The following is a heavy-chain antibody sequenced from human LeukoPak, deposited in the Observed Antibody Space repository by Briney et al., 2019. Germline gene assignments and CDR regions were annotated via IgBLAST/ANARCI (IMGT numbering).Heavy chain of an antibody. D-gene: IGHD2-8*01. CDR3: AKMVREFYTISYYFDY. CDR2: ISGSGAGT. J-gene: IGHJ4*02. CDR1: GFTFSSYA. V-gene: IGHV3-23*01. Sequence: GGSLRLSCSASGFTFSSYAMHWVRQAPGKGLEWVSDISGSGAGTYYADSVKGRFTISRDNSKNTLYLQMNSLRADDTAVYYCAKMVREFYTISYYFDYWGQGTLVTVSS.